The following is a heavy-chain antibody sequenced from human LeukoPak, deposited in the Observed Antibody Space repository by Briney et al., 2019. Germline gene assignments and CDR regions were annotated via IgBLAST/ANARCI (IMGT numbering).Heavy chain of an antibody. V-gene: IGHV1-8*02. D-gene: IGHD7-27*01. CDR3: ARGPPNWGYDY. J-gene: IGHJ4*02. CDR2: MSPNSGDT. Sequence: ASVKVSCKASGGTFSSYAISWVRQATGQRPEWMGWMSPNSGDTGYAQKFQDRVTMTRNTSISTACMELSSLRSDDTAVYYCARGPPNWGYDYWGPGTLVTVSS. CDR1: GGTFSSYA.